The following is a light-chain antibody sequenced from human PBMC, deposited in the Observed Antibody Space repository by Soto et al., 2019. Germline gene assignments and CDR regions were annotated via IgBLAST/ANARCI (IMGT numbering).Light chain of an antibody. Sequence: DIVMTQSPDSLAVSLGERATFNCKSSQSVLYSPNNKNYLAWYQQKPGQPPKLLIYWASTRESGVPDRFSGCGSGTDFTLTIRSLQAEDVAVYYCQQYYSTPWTFGQGTKVEI. CDR3: QQYYSTPWT. CDR1: QSVLYSPNNKNY. J-gene: IGKJ1*01. V-gene: IGKV4-1*01. CDR2: WAS.